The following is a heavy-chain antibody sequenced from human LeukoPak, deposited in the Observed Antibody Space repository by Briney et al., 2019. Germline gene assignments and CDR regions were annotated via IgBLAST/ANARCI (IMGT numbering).Heavy chain of an antibody. J-gene: IGHJ4*02. CDR1: GFTFSSYA. Sequence: GGSLRLSCAASGFTFSSYAMSWVREAPGRGLEWGSAITGSGGGTYYADSVKGRFTISRDNSKDTLYVQMNSLRAEDTAVYYCAKGSSSSRPYYFDYWGQGTMVTVSS. CDR2: ITGSGGGT. V-gene: IGHV3-23*01. D-gene: IGHD6-6*01. CDR3: AKGSSSSRPYYFDY.